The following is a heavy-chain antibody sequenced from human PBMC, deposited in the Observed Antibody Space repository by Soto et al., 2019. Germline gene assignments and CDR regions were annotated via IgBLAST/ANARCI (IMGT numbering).Heavy chain of an antibody. CDR2: INPNSGGT. CDR1: GYTFTGYY. Sequence: ASVKVSFKASGYTFTGYYMHWVRQAPGQGLEWMGWINPNSGGTNYAQKFQGRVTMTRDTSIRTAYMELSRLRSDDTAVYYCATWEHGAFDIWGQGTMVTVSS. V-gene: IGHV1-2*02. J-gene: IGHJ3*02. D-gene: IGHD1-26*01. CDR3: ATWEHGAFDI.